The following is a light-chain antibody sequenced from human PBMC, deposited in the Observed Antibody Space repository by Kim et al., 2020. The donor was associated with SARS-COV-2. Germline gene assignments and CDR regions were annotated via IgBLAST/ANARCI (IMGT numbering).Light chain of an antibody. Sequence: KTVTISGSGSSGSIASNYVQWYQQRPRSAPTTVIYGHNQRPAGVPDRFSGSIDSSSNAASLTISGLTTEDEADYYCQSYDSTTLWVFGGGTQLTVL. V-gene: IGLV6-57*02. CDR3: QSYDSTTLWV. CDR2: GHN. CDR1: SGSIASNY. J-gene: IGLJ3*02.